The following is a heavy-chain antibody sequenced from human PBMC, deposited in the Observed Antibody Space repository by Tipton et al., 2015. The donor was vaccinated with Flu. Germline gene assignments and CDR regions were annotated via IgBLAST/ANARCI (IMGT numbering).Heavy chain of an antibody. CDR3: TSNTRGSVCDI. V-gene: IGHV3-15*01. J-gene: IGHJ3*02. Sequence: GSLRLSCAASGFTFSNAWMNWVRQAPGQGLEWVGRIKSKTDGGTTDYAEPVKGRFTISRDDSEYTLYLQMNSLKTEDTAVYYCTSNTRGSVCDIWGQGTMVTVSS. CDR2: IKSKTDGGTT. CDR1: GFTFSNAW. D-gene: IGHD2-8*01.